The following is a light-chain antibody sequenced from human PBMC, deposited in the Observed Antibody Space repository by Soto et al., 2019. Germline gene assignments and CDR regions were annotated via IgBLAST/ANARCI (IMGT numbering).Light chain of an antibody. CDR1: NIGSKS. V-gene: IGLV3-21*04. J-gene: IGLJ1*01. CDR3: QVWDSFSDHYV. CDR2: YDS. Sequence: SYELTQPPSVSVAPGETARITCGGNNIGSKSVHWYQQKPGQAPVLVIYYDSDRPSGIPERFSGSTSGNTATLTISRVEAGDEAAYYCQVWDSFSDHYVFGTGTKLTVL.